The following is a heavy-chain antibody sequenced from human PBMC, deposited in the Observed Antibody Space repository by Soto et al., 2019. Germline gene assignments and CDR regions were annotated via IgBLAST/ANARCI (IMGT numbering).Heavy chain of an antibody. Sequence: PGESLKISCKGSGYSFTSYWISWVRQMPGKGLEWMGRIDPSDSYTKYSPSFQGHVTISADRSISTAYLQWNSLKASDTAMYYCARTAARLYGMDVWGQGTTVTVSS. V-gene: IGHV5-10-1*01. CDR2: IDPSDSYT. D-gene: IGHD2-21*02. J-gene: IGHJ6*02. CDR3: ARTAARLYGMDV. CDR1: GYSFTSYW.